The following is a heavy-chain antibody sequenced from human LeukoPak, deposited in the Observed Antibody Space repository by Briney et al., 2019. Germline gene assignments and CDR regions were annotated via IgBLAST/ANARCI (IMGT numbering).Heavy chain of an antibody. CDR1: GGTFSSYA. CDR3: ATRSLVTTFYYYYMDV. CDR2: IIPIFGTA. D-gene: IGHD4-17*01. V-gene: IGHV1-69*05. J-gene: IGHJ6*03. Sequence: GASVKVSCKASGGTFSSYAISWVRQAPGQGLEWMGGIIPIFGTANYAQKFQGRVTITTDESTSTACMELSSLRSEDTAVYYCATRSLVTTFYYYYMDVWGKGTTVTVSS.